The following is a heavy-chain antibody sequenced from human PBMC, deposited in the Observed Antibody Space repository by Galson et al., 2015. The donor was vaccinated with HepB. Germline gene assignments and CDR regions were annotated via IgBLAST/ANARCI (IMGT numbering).Heavy chain of an antibody. CDR3: AKGDRDGGPYYLDY. CDR1: GFTFSSYT. J-gene: IGHJ4*02. V-gene: IGHV3-23*01. Sequence: SLRLSCAGSGFTFSSYTMNWVRQAPGKGLEWVSAITGDGGIAGYADSVRGRFTISRDNSKNTLYLQMNRLRAEDTAVFYCAKGDRDGGPYYLDYWGQGILVTVSS. D-gene: IGHD5-24*01. CDR2: ITGDGGIA.